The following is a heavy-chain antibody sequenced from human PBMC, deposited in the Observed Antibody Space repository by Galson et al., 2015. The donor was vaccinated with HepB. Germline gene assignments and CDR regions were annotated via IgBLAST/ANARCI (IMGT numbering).Heavy chain of an antibody. CDR2: IRRKADGGTT. V-gene: IGHV3-15*07. CDR3: ATDTLTYYYHVMDV. Sequence: SLRLSCAVSGFSVRNAWMSWVRQAPGKGLEWVGRIRRKADGGTTDYAAPVEGRFSISINESINMLYLQMNRLKIEDTAVYYCATDTLTYYYHVMDVWGQGTTVTVSS. CDR1: GFSVRNAW. D-gene: IGHD4/OR15-4a*01. J-gene: IGHJ6*02.